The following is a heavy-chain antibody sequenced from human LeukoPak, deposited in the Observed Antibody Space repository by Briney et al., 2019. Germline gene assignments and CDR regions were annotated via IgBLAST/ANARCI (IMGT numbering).Heavy chain of an antibody. Sequence: GGSLRLSCAASGFTFSSYSMNWVRQAPGKGLEWASSISSSSYIYYADSVKGRFTISRDNAKNSLYLQMNSLRAEDTAVYYCARDNWNSIFDYWGQGTLVTVSS. D-gene: IGHD1-20*01. CDR1: GFTFSSYS. J-gene: IGHJ4*02. CDR3: ARDNWNSIFDY. V-gene: IGHV3-21*01. CDR2: ISSSSYI.